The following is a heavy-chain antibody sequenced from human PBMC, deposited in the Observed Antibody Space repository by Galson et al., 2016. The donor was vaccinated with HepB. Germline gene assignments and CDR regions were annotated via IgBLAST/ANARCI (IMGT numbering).Heavy chain of an antibody. CDR3: ARDGGITPSRFDQ. D-gene: IGHD4-23*01. J-gene: IGHJ4*02. Sequence: SLRLSCAASGFALSSYAMEWVRQAPGKGLEWVAGISNDGNNEKYADSVKGRFTVSRDNSQNTLLLQMNSLRPEDTAVYFCARDGGITPSRFDQWGQGTKVTVSS. V-gene: IGHV3-30-3*01. CDR2: ISNDGNNE. CDR1: GFALSSYA.